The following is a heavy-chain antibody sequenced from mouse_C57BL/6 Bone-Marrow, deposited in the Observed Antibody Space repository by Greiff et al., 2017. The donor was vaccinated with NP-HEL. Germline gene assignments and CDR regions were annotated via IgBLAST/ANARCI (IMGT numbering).Heavy chain of an antibody. CDR1: GFTFSSYG. Sequence: EVQLQQSGGDLVKPGGSLKLSCAASGFTFSSYGMSWVRQTPDKRLEWVATISSGGSYTYYPDSVKGRFTISRDNAKNTLYLQMSSLKSEDTAMYYCARQDPYSNYDYWGQGTTLTVSS. J-gene: IGHJ2*01. D-gene: IGHD2-5*01. V-gene: IGHV5-6*01. CDR2: ISSGGSYT. CDR3: ARQDPYSNYDY.